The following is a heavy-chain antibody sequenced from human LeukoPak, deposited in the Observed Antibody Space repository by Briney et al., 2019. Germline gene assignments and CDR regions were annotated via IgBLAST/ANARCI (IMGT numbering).Heavy chain of an antibody. CDR3: ARDRGVWQQLARFDY. Sequence: PSETLSLTCTVSGGSISSYYWSWIRQPPGKGLEWIGYIYYSGSTNYNPSLKSRVTISVDTSKNQFSLRLSSVTAADTAVYYCARDRGVWQQLARFDYWGQGTLVTVSS. CDR2: IYYSGST. D-gene: IGHD6-13*01. V-gene: IGHV4-59*01. J-gene: IGHJ4*02. CDR1: GGSISSYY.